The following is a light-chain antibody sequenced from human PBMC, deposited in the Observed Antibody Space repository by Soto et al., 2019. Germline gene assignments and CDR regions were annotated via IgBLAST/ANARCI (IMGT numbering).Light chain of an antibody. CDR3: SAYTVSRTYV. CDR2: NVY. J-gene: IGLJ1*01. CDR1: SSDVGAYNF. Sequence: QSALTQPASVSGSPGQSITISCTRTSSDVGAYNFVSWHQQHPGKAPKLMIYNVYDRPSGISYRFSGSKSGNTASLTISGLQGEDEADYYCSAYTVSRTYVFGTGTKVTVL. V-gene: IGLV2-14*03.